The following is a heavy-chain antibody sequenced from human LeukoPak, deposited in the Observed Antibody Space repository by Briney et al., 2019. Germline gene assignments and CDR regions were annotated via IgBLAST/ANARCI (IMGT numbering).Heavy chain of an antibody. D-gene: IGHD3-10*01. CDR3: AKNYASGRGVPYAMDV. J-gene: IGHJ6*02. Sequence: GGSLRLSCAASGFNFADHAMRWVRQAPGKGLEWVSAISGISGSTTIYADSVKGRFAVSRDNSRNPLFLQMNSLRAEDTAVYYCAKNYASGRGVPYAMDVWGQGTTVTVAS. CDR1: GFNFADHA. V-gene: IGHV3-23*01. CDR2: ISGISGSTT.